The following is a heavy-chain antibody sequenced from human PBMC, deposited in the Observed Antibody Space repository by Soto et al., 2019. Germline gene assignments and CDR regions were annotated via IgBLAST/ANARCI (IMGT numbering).Heavy chain of an antibody. Sequence: GGSLRLSCAASGFTFSSYAMSWVRQAPGKGLEWVSAISGSGGSTYYADSVKGRFTISRDNSKNTLYLQMNSLRAEDTAVYYCAKGVGFGEYRQADAYYYYYYGMDVWGQGTTVTVSS. J-gene: IGHJ6*02. CDR2: ISGSGGST. CDR1: GFTFSSYA. V-gene: IGHV3-23*01. CDR3: AKGVGFGEYRQADAYYYYYYGMDV. D-gene: IGHD3-10*01.